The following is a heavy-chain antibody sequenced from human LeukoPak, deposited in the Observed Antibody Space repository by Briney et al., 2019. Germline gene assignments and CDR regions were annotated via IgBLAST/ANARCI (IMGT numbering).Heavy chain of an antibody. J-gene: IGHJ4*02. CDR2: INHSGRT. V-gene: IGHV4-34*01. Sequence: SETLSLTCAVYGGSFSDYYWTWIRQPPGKGLEWIGEINHSGRTNYNPSLKSRVTILVDTSKNQFSLRLTSVTAADTAVYYCARTPPPGATAYGVVDYWGQGTLVIVSS. CDR1: GGSFSDYY. D-gene: IGHD3-16*01. CDR3: ARTPPPGATAYGVVDY.